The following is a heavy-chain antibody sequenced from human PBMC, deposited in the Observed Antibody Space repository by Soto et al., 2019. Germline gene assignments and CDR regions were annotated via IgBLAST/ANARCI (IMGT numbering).Heavy chain of an antibody. V-gene: IGHV3-7*04. J-gene: IGHJ5*02. CDR2: IKQDGSEK. CDR3: ARVGDYIWGSYRSKGGWFDP. D-gene: IGHD3-16*02. Sequence: EVQLVESGGGLVQPGGSLRLSCAASGFTFSSYWMSWVRQAPGKGLEWVANIKQDGSEKYYVDSVKGRFTISRDNAKNSLYLQMNSLRAEDTAVYYCARVGDYIWGSYRSKGGWFDPWGQGTLVTVSS. CDR1: GFTFSSYW.